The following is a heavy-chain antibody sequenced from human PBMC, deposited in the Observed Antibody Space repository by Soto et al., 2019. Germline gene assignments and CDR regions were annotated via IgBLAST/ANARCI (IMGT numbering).Heavy chain of an antibody. CDR1: GGTFSSYA. D-gene: IGHD2-2*01. Sequence: ASVKVSCKASGGTFSSYAISWVRQAPGQGLEWMGGIIPIFGTANYAQKFQGRVTITADKSTSTAYMELSSLRSEDTAVYYCAREWGDIVVVPAAPYYYYGMDVWGQGTTVTV. CDR3: AREWGDIVVVPAAPYYYYGMDV. CDR2: IIPIFGTA. J-gene: IGHJ6*02. V-gene: IGHV1-69*06.